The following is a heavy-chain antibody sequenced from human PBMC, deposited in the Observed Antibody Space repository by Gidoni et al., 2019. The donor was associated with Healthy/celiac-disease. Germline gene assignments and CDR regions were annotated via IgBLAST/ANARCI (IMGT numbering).Heavy chain of an antibody. CDR2: IIPIFGTA. CDR1: GGTFSNYA. V-gene: IGHV1-69*01. J-gene: IGHJ2*01. Sequence: QVQLVQSGAEVKKPGSSVKVPCKASGGTFSNYAIRWVRQAPGPGLEWMGGIIPIFGTANYAQKFQGRVTITADESTSTAYMELSSLRSEDTAVYYCAIHGGILSSDWYFDLWGRGTLVTVSS. D-gene: IGHD2-8*02. CDR3: AIHGGILSSDWYFDL.